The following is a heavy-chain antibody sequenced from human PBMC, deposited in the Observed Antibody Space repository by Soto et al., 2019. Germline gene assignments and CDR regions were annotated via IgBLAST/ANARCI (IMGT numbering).Heavy chain of an antibody. CDR3: ARVRYCSGNRCSHYSGVDV. CDR1: EGTFSSYT. J-gene: IGHJ6*02. V-gene: IGHV1-69*12. D-gene: IGHD2-15*01. CDR2: IPTFGAA. Sequence: QVQLVQSGAEVKKPGSSVKVSCKASEGTFSSYTIIWVRQAPGQGLEWMGGIPTFGAADYAQKFQGRVTITADESTSTAYMELSGLRSDDTAMYYCARVRYCSGNRCSHYSGVDVWGQGTTVTVSS.